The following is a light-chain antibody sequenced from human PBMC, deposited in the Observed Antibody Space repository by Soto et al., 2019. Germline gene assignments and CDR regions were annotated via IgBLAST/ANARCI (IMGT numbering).Light chain of an antibody. J-gene: IGKJ1*01. CDR3: QQYNNWPRRT. CDR2: GAS. CDR1: QSVSSN. Sequence: EIVMTRSPATLSVSPGERRSLSDRASQSVSSNLAWYQQKPGQAPRLLIYGASTRATDIPARFSGSGSGTEFTLTISSLQSEDFAVYYCQQYNNWPRRTFGQGTKVDI. V-gene: IGKV3-15*01.